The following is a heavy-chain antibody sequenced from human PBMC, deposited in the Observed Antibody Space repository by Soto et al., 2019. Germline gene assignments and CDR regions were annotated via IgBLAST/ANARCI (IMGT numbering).Heavy chain of an antibody. J-gene: IGHJ3*02. CDR2: ISGSGGST. CDR3: AKDRSLFSSHPTAPDAFDI. D-gene: IGHD5-18*01. CDR1: GFTFSSYA. V-gene: IGHV3-23*01. Sequence: GGSLRLSCAASGFTFSSYAMSWVRQAPGKGLEWVSAISGSGGSTYYADSVKGRFTISRDNSKNTLYLQMNSLRAEDTAVYYCAKDRSLFSSHPTAPDAFDIWGQGTIVTV.